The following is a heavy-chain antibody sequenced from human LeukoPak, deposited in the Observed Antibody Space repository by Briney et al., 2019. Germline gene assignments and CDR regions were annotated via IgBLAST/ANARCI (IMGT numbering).Heavy chain of an antibody. CDR2: ISAHNGNT. CDR1: GYTFTSYG. D-gene: IGHD6-19*01. CDR3: ARFGKKWLVKPYYYYMDV. J-gene: IGHJ6*03. V-gene: IGHV1-18*01. Sequence: ASVKVSCKASGYTFTSYGISWVRQAPGQGLEWMGWISAHNGNTNYAQKLQGRVTMTTDTSTSTAYMELRSLRSDDTAVYYCARFGKKWLVKPYYYYMDVWGKGTTVTVSS.